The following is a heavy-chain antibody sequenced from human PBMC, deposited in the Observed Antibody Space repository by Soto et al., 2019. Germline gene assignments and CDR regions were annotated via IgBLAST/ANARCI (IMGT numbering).Heavy chain of an antibody. CDR1: GGSFSGYY. D-gene: IGHD3-3*01. CDR2: INHSGST. V-gene: IGHV4-34*01. Sequence: QVQLQQWGAGLLKPSETLSLTCAVYGGSFSGYYWSWIRQPPGKGLEWIGEINHSGSTNYNPSLKSRVTISVDTSKNQVSLKLSSVTAADTAVYYCARGFLEWLLGYYYMDVWGKGTTVTVSS. CDR3: ARGFLEWLLGYYYMDV. J-gene: IGHJ6*03.